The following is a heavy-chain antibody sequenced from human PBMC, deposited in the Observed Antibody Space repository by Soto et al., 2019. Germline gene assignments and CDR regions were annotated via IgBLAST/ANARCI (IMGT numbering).Heavy chain of an antibody. V-gene: IGHV3-7*03. Sequence: PGGSLRLSCAASGFTFSSYWMSWVRQAPGKGLEWVANIKQDGSEKYYVDSVKGRFTISRDNAKNSLYLQMNSLRAEDTAVYYCARDHRYSSSSLDVRYWGQGTLVTVS. CDR3: ARDHRYSSSSLDVRY. CDR1: GFTFSSYW. CDR2: IKQDGSEK. D-gene: IGHD6-6*01. J-gene: IGHJ4*02.